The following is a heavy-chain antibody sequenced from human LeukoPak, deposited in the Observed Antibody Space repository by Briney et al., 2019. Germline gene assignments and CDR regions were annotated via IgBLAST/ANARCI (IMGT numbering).Heavy chain of an antibody. Sequence: SETLSLTCAVYGGSFSGYCWSWIRQPPGKGLEWIGEINHSGSTNYNPSLKSRVTISVDTSKNQFSLRLSSVTAADTAVYYCARVYDEHDSSGKNFDYWGQGTLVTVSS. CDR3: ARVYDEHDSSGKNFDY. CDR2: INHSGST. CDR1: GGSFSGYC. D-gene: IGHD3-22*01. J-gene: IGHJ4*02. V-gene: IGHV4-34*01.